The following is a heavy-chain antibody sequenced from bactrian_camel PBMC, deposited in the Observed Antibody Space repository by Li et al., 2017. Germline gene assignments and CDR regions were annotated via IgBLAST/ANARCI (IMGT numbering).Heavy chain of an antibody. CDR3: AADRFCTDTYNS. CDR2: IHSNGRDT. CDR1: GFTFSTYA. J-gene: IGHJ4*01. V-gene: IGHV3S7*01. D-gene: IGHD6*01. Sequence: QVQLVESGGGLVQPGGSLRLSCAASGFTFSTYAMSWVRQAPGKGLEWVSAIHSNGRDTYYTDSVKGRFIISRDNAKNTLYLQMDSLKPEDTAMYYCAADRFCTDTYNSWGQGTQ.